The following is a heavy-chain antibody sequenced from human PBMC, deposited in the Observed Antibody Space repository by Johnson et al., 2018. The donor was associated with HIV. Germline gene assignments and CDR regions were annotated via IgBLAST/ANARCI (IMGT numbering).Heavy chain of an antibody. D-gene: IGHD1-14*01. J-gene: IGHJ3*02. Sequence: VQLVESGGGLAQPGGSLRLSCAASGFSFSSYWMSWVRQAPGKGLEWVANIKQEGIEKYYVDSVKGRFTISRDNAKNSMYLQMNSLRAEDTAVYYCARDETEADGAFDIWGQGTMVTVSS. CDR3: ARDETEADGAFDI. CDR2: IKQEGIEK. CDR1: GFSFSSYW. V-gene: IGHV3-7*01.